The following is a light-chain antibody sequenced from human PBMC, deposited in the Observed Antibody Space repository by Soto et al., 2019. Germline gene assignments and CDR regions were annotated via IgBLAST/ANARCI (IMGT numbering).Light chain of an antibody. CDR1: QSISYY. Sequence: DIQMTQSPSSLSASVGESVTITCRASQSISYYLNWFQQKPGKAPKVLIYAASSLPSGVPSRFSGSGSGTELTLTINSLQREDFATYYCQESISNLGTFGPGTKVDIX. CDR2: AAS. J-gene: IGKJ3*01. CDR3: QESISNLGT. V-gene: IGKV1-39*01.